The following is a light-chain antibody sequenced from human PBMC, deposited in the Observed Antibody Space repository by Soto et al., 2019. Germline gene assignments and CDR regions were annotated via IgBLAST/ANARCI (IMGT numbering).Light chain of an antibody. J-gene: IGKJ2*01. CDR3: QQYNNWPPGDT. CDR1: QSVSSN. V-gene: IGKV3-15*01. CDR2: GAS. Sequence: EIVMTQSPATLSVSPGERATLSCRASQSVSSNLAWYQQKPGQAPRLLIYGASTRATGIPARFSGSGSGTDCTLTISSLQSEDFAVYYCQQYNNWPPGDTFGQGTKLEIK.